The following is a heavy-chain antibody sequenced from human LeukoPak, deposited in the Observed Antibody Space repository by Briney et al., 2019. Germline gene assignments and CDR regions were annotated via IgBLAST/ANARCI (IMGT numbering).Heavy chain of an antibody. V-gene: IGHV1-69*13. Sequence: SVKVSCKASGGTFSSYAISWVRQAPGQGLEWMGGIIPIFGTTKYAQKFQGRVTITADESTSTVYLDLNSLRSEDTAMYYCATGHGDYVWGSYRYPFDYWGQGTLVTVSS. CDR3: ATGHGDYVWGSYRYPFDY. J-gene: IGHJ4*02. CDR2: IIPIFGTT. D-gene: IGHD3-16*02. CDR1: GGTFSSYA.